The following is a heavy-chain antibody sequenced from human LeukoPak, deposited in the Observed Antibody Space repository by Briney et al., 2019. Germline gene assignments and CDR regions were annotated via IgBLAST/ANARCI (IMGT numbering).Heavy chain of an antibody. Sequence: PSETLSLTCTVSGGSISSGGYYWSWIRQHPGKGLEWIGYIYYSGSTYYNPSLKSRVTISVDTSKNQFSLKLSSVTAADTAVYYCARYETGGLVVDYWGQGTLVTVSS. V-gene: IGHV4-31*03. CDR3: ARYETGGLVVDY. J-gene: IGHJ4*02. D-gene: IGHD1-26*01. CDR2: IYYSGST. CDR1: GGSISSGGYY.